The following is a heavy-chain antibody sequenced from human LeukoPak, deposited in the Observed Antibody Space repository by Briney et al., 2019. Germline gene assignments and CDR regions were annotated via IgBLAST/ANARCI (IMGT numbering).Heavy chain of an antibody. CDR3: ARVGAYCGGDCYSGY. V-gene: IGHV1-18*01. CDR1: GYSFGSYG. J-gene: IGHJ4*02. CDR2: FTSYNGKT. Sequence: ASVKVSCKASGYSFGSYGISWVRQVPGQGLEWMGWFTSYNGKTKYAQKFQGRLTMTTDTSTSTAYMELRSLRSDDTAVYYCARVGAYCGGDCYSGYWGQGTLVTVSS. D-gene: IGHD2-21*02.